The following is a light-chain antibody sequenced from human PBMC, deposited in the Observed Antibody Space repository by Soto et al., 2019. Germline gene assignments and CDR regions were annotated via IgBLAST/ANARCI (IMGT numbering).Light chain of an antibody. V-gene: IGKV1-6*01. CDR3: LQDYNYPLT. CDR1: RAIRTD. Sequence: AIQVTQAPASLSASVGDRVTITCRASRAIRTDLGWYQQKPGKAPNLLIYAASSLQSGVPSRFSGSASGTDFTITXXSLQPEDFATYYCLQDYNYPLTFGQGTKVDIK. J-gene: IGKJ1*01. CDR2: AAS.